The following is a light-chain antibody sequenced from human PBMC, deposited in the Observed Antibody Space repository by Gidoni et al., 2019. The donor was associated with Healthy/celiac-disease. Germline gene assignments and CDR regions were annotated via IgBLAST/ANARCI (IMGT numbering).Light chain of an antibody. Sequence: DIQMTQSPSSLSASVGERVTITCRASQSISSYLNWYQQKPGKAPNLLIYAASSLQSGIPSRFSGSGSGTDFTLTISSLQPEDFATYYCQQSYSTPPYTFGQGTKLEIK. CDR1: QSISSY. CDR2: AAS. CDR3: QQSYSTPPYT. V-gene: IGKV1-39*01. J-gene: IGKJ2*01.